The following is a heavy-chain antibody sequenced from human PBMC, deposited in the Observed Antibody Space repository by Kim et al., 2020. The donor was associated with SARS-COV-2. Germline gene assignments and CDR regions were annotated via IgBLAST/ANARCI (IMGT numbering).Heavy chain of an antibody. CDR2: ISSDGSKK. Sequence: GGSLRLSCAASGFTFSYNGMHWVRQAPGKGLEWVAVISSDGSKKFYADSVKGRFTISRESSKYTLYLQMNSLRVEDTAVYYCAREDDTSGYYYRLVFWGQGTPVTVSS. J-gene: IGHJ4*02. CDR1: GFTFSYNG. V-gene: IGHV3-33*01. CDR3: AREDDTSGYYYRLVF. D-gene: IGHD3-22*01.